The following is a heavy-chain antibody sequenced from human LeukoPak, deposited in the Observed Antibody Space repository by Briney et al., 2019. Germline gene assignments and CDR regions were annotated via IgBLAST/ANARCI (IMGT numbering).Heavy chain of an antibody. CDR1: GGSISSGSYY. CDR3: ARRLPVYYYYMDV. CDR2: IYTSGST. J-gene: IGHJ6*03. V-gene: IGHV4-61*02. Sequence: SETLSLTCTVSGGSISSGSYYWSWIRQPAGKGLEWIGRIYTSGSTNYNPSLKSRVTISVDTSKNQFSLKLSSVTAADTAVYYCARRLPVYYYYMDVWGKGTTVTVSS.